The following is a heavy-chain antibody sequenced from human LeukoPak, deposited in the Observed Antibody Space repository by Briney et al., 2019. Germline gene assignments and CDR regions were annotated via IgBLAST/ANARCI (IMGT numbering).Heavy chain of an antibody. Sequence: SETLSLTCTVSGGSISSYYWSWIRQPPGKGLEWIGYIYYSGSTNYNPSLKSRVTISVDTSKNQFSLKLSSVTAADTAVYYCARGRSGWYWGFDDWGQGTLVTVSS. V-gene: IGHV4-59*01. CDR2: IYYSGST. D-gene: IGHD6-19*01. CDR3: ARGRSGWYWGFDD. J-gene: IGHJ4*02. CDR1: GGSISSYY.